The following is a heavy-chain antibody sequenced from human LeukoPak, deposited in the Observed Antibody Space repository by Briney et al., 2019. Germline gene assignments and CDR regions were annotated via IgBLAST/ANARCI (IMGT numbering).Heavy chain of an antibody. CDR2: ISGSGGST. V-gene: IGHV3-23*01. CDR1: GFTFSSYA. D-gene: IGHD3-3*01. CDR3: AKDHHDFWSGYYPHPPVNWFDP. Sequence: TGGSLRLSCAASGFTFSSYAMSWVRQAPGKGLEWVSAISGSGGSTYYADSVKGRFTISRDNSKNTLYLQMNSLRAEDTAVYYCAKDHHDFWSGYYPHPPVNWFDPWGQGTLVTVSS. J-gene: IGHJ5*02.